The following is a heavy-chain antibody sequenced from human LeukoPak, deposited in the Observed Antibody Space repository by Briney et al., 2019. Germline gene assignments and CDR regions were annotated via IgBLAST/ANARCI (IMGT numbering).Heavy chain of an antibody. CDR2: ISSSSSYI. CDR3: AKETWGGGSTHFDY. V-gene: IGHV3-21*01. CDR1: GFTFSSYS. D-gene: IGHD3-16*01. J-gene: IGHJ4*02. Sequence: PGGSLRLSCAASGFTFSSYSMNWVRQAPGKGLEWVSSISSSSSYIYYADSVKGRFTISRDNSKNTLYLQMNSLRAEDTAVYYCAKETWGGGSTHFDYWGQGTLVTVSS.